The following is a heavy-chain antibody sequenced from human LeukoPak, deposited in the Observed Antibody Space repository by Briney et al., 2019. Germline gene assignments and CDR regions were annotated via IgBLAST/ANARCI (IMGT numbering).Heavy chain of an antibody. CDR2: IGGSGGST. Sequence: GGSLRLSCAASGFTFSSYAMSWVRQAPGKGLEWVSAIGGSGGSTYYADSVKGRFTISRDNSKNTLYLQMNSLRAEDTAVYYCATLEMATIISEIYFDYWGQGTLVTVSS. V-gene: IGHV3-23*01. D-gene: IGHD5-24*01. CDR1: GFTFSSYA. J-gene: IGHJ4*02. CDR3: ATLEMATIISEIYFDY.